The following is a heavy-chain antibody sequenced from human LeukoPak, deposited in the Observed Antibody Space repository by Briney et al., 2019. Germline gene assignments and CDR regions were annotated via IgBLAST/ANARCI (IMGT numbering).Heavy chain of an antibody. Sequence: GGSLRLSCTASGFTFSSYWMHWVRQAPGKGLVWVSRINSDGGSTSYADSVKGRFTTSRDNAKNTLYLLMNSLRAEDTAVYYCARRIQGMAPYYFDYWGQGTLDTVSS. CDR2: INSDGGST. D-gene: IGHD5-24*01. J-gene: IGHJ4*02. CDR3: ARRIQGMAPYYFDY. V-gene: IGHV3-74*01. CDR1: GFTFSSYW.